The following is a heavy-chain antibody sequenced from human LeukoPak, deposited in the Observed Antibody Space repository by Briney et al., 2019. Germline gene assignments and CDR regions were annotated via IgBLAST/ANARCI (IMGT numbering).Heavy chain of an antibody. D-gene: IGHD6-19*01. CDR3: ARNSGWYAWARELYYYYMDV. Sequence: PGGSLRLSRAASGFTFDDYGMSWVRQVPGKGLDWVSGINWNGVSTGYADSVKGRFTISRDNAKNSLYLQMNSLRAEDTALYYCARNSGWYAWARELYYYYMDVWGKGTTVTVSS. J-gene: IGHJ6*03. CDR2: INWNGVST. CDR1: GFTFDDYG. V-gene: IGHV3-20*04.